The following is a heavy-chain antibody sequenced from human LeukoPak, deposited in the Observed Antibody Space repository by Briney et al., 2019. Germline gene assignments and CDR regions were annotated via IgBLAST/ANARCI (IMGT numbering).Heavy chain of an antibody. J-gene: IGHJ4*02. CDR3: TRVSTTDDY. D-gene: IGHD2/OR15-2a*01. Sequence: PGGSLSLSCAASGFAFSRYWMHWVRQAPGKGLVWVSRINSDGRSAVYADSVKGRFTISRDNAKNTLYLQMDSLRAEDTAVYYCTRVSTTDDYWGQGTLVTVSS. CDR2: INSDGRSA. CDR1: GFAFSRYW. V-gene: IGHV3-74*01.